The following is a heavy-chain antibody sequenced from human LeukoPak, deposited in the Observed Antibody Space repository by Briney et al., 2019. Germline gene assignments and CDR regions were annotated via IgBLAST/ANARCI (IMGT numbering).Heavy chain of an antibody. CDR3: ARYSSSWYDY. CDR2: IYYSGST. D-gene: IGHD6-13*01. V-gene: IGHV4-59*08. CDR1: GGSIGSYY. Sequence: SETLSLTCTVSGGSIGSYYWSWIRQPPGKGLEWIGYIYYSGSTNYNPSLKSRVTISVDTSKNQFSLKLSSLTAADTAVYYCARYSSSWYDYWGQGTLVTVSS. J-gene: IGHJ4*02.